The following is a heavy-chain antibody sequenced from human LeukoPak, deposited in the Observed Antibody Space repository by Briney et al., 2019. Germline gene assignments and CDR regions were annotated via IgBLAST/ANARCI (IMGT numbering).Heavy chain of an antibody. CDR3: AQTTGWPGFDF. CDR1: GASTSSRY. V-gene: IGHV4-59*08. D-gene: IGHD6-19*01. Sequence: NPSETPSLTCSASGASTSSRYWSWIRQSPGRTLEWIGHIYNGRNTKYNPSLTSRVTISVDTSKNQFSLSLTSVTAADTAIYYCAQTTGWPGFDFWGPGALVTVSS. J-gene: IGHJ4*02. CDR2: IYNGRNT.